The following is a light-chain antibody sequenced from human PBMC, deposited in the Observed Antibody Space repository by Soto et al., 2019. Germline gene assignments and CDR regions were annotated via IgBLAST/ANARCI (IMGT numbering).Light chain of an antibody. V-gene: IGKV3-20*01. CDR3: QQYGMSPPLT. CDR1: QSVSSTY. Sequence: EIVLTQSPGTLSLSPGERATLSCRASQSVSSTYLAWYQQKPGQPPRLLIYGASSRATGIPDRFSGSGSGTEFTLTISRLEPEDVAVYYCQQYGMSPPLTFGAGTKVEI. J-gene: IGKJ4*01. CDR2: GAS.